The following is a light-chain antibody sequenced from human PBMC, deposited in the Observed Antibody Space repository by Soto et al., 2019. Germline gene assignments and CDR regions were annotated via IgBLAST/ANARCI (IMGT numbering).Light chain of an antibody. V-gene: IGKV4-1*01. CDR3: QQYYGTPHT. Sequence: DIVMTQAPDSLAVSLGERATINCKSSQSVLYSPNNKNYLAWYQQKPGQPPKLLIYWASSRESGVPDRFSGSGSGTDFALTISSLQAEDVAVYYCQQYYGTPHTFGQGTKLEIK. CDR2: WAS. CDR1: QSVLYSPNNKNY. J-gene: IGKJ2*01.